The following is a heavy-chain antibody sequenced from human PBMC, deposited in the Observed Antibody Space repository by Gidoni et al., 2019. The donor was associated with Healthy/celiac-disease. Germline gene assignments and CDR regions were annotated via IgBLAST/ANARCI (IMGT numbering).Heavy chain of an antibody. Sequence: EVQLVQSGAEVKKPGESLKISCKGSGYSFTSYWIGWVRQMPGKGLEWMGIIYPGDSDTRYSPSFQGQVTISADKSISTAYLQWSSLKASDTAMYYCARFRVPAAIGMELDYWGQGTLVTVSS. CDR3: ARFRVPAAIGMELDY. CDR1: GYSFTSYW. CDR2: IYPGDSDT. V-gene: IGHV5-51*01. D-gene: IGHD2-2*01. J-gene: IGHJ4*02.